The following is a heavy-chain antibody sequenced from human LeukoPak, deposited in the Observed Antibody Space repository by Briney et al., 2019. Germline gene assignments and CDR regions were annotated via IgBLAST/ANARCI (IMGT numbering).Heavy chain of an antibody. J-gene: IGHJ3*01. CDR3: ARGCGFSSGWPVDTFDF. V-gene: IGHV3-7*01. Sequence: GGSLRLSCAASGFDFSDFWMSWVCQAPGKGLEWVANIKQDGSERYYLDSVKGRFTFSRDNARNSLYLQMNSLRAEDTAVYYCARGCGFSSGWPVDTFDFWGQGAMVTVSA. CDR2: IKQDGSER. CDR1: GFDFSDFW. D-gene: IGHD6-19*01.